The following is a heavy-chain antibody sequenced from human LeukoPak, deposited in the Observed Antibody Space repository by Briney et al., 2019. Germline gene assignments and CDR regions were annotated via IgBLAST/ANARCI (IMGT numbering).Heavy chain of an antibody. CDR2: INPNSGGT. CDR3: AREMGRVVVITEFDAFDI. CDR1: GYTFTGYY. V-gene: IGHV1-2*02. Sequence: GASVKVSCKASGYTFTGYYMHWVRQAPGQGLEWMGWINPNSGGTNYAQKFQGRVTMTRDTSISTAYMELSRLRSDDTAVYYCAREMGRVVVITEFDAFDIWGQGTMVTVSS. D-gene: IGHD3-22*01. J-gene: IGHJ3*02.